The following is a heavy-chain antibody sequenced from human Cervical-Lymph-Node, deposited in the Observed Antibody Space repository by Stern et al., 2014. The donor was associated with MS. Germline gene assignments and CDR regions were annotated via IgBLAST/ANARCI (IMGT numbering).Heavy chain of an antibody. CDR1: GFTFSSYA. D-gene: IGHD2-2*01. J-gene: IGHJ6*02. CDR2: VSGGGGST. Sequence: EVQLVESGGGLVQPGGSLRLSCAASGFTFSSYAMSWVRQAPGKGLEWVSAVSGGGGSTYYADSVKGRFTISRDNSKSTLFLQMNSLRAEDTAVYYCAKGGIVVVPAAINYYYGMDVWGQGTTVTVSS. V-gene: IGHV3-23*04. CDR3: AKGGIVVVPAAINYYYGMDV.